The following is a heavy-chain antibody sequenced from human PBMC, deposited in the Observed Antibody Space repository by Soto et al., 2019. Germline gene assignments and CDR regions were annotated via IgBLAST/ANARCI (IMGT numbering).Heavy chain of an antibody. CDR2: INHSGST. Sequence: SETLSLTCAVYGGSFSGYYWSWIRQPPGKGLEWIGEINHSGSTNYNPSLKSRVTISVDTSKNQFSLKLSSVTAADTAVYYCARGRGYQLLANDYWGQGTLVTVSS. J-gene: IGHJ4*02. CDR3: ARGRGYQLLANDY. V-gene: IGHV4-34*01. D-gene: IGHD2-2*01. CDR1: GGSFSGYY.